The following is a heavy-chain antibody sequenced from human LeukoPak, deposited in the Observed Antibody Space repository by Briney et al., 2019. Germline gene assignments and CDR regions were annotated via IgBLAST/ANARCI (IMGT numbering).Heavy chain of an antibody. V-gene: IGHV4-61*02. J-gene: IGHJ2*01. CDR3: AGTTLHYWYFDL. CDR1: GGSISSGSYY. D-gene: IGHD4-11*01. Sequence: SQTLSLTCTVSGGSISSGSYYWSWIRQPAGKGLEWIGRIYTSGSTSYNPSLKSRVTISVDTSKNQFSLKLSSVTAADTAVYYCAGTTLHYWYFDLWGRGTLVTVSS. CDR2: IYTSGST.